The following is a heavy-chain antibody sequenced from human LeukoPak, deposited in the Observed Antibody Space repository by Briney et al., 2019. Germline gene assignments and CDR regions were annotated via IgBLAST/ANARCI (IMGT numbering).Heavy chain of an antibody. CDR3: ARSCLIVDIVATIRARLGGNAFDI. V-gene: IGHV4-59*01. CDR1: GGSISSYY. Sequence: PSEILSLTCTVSGGSISSYYWSWIRQPPGKGLEWIGYIYYSGSTNYNPSLKSRISISVDTSKNQFSLKLSSVTAADTAVYYCARSCLIVDIVATIRARLGGNAFDIWGQGTMVIVSS. D-gene: IGHD5-12*01. J-gene: IGHJ3*02. CDR2: IYYSGST.